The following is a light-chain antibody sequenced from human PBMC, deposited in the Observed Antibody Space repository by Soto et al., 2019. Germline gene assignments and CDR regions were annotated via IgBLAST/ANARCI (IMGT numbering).Light chain of an antibody. V-gene: IGKV3-20*01. CDR2: GAS. CDR3: QQFGSSPLFT. Sequence: EIVLTQSPGTLSLSPGERATLSCRASQSVSSSYLAWYQQKPGQAPRLLIYGASSRATGIPDRFSGSGSGTDFTLTISRLDPEDFAVYCCQQFGSSPLFTFGRGTKVDVK. J-gene: IGKJ3*01. CDR1: QSVSSSY.